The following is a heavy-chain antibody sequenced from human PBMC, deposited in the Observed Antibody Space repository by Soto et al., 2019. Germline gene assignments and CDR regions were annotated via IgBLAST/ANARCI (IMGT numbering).Heavy chain of an antibody. CDR1: GGSFSCYY. CDR2: INHSGST. V-gene: IGHV4-34*01. J-gene: IGHJ5*02. D-gene: IGHD2-2*01. CDR3: ARGFLSAEWFDP. Sequence: SETLSLTCAVYGGSFSCYYWSWIRQPPGKGLEWIGEINHSGSTNYNPSLKSRVTISVDTSKNQFSLKLSSVTAADTAVYYCARGFLSAEWFDPWGQGTLVTVSS.